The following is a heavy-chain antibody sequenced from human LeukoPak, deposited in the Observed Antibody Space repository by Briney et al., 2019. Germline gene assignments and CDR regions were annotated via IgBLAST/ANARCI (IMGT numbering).Heavy chain of an antibody. D-gene: IGHD6-19*01. CDR1: GFTFSGSD. V-gene: IGHV3-30*18. CDR2: ISYDGGKK. Sequence: GGSLRLSCAASGFTFSGSDMHWVRQAPGKGLEWVATISYDGGKKNYAAAVQGRFTVSRDNPVNALNLQMNSLRVEDTALYYCAKDGQAVGEYYFDYWGQGTLVTVSS. J-gene: IGHJ4*02. CDR3: AKDGQAVGEYYFDY.